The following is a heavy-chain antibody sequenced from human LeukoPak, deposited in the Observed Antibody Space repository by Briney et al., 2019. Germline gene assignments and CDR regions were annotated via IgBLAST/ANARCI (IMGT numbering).Heavy chain of an antibody. CDR2: INHSGST. V-gene: IGHV4-34*01. CDR3: ARVYCSSTSCSSPNDY. J-gene: IGHJ4*02. CDR1: GGSFSGYY. Sequence: PSETLSLTCAVYGGSFSGYYWSWIRQPPGKGLEWIGEINHSGSTNYNPSLKSRVTISVDTSKSQFSLKLSSVTAADTAVYYCARVYCSSTSCSSPNDYWGQGTLVSVSP. D-gene: IGHD2-2*01.